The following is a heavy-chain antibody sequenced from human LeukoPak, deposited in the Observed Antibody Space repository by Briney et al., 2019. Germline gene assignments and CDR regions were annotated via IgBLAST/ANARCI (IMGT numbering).Heavy chain of an antibody. Sequence: GGSLRLSCAASGFTFSSYGMHWVRQAPGKGLEWVAFIRYDGSNKYYADSVKGRFTISRDNSKNTLYLQMNSLRAEDTAVYYCAKDSDYDILTGYYNPFDYRGQGTLVTVSS. D-gene: IGHD3-9*01. CDR3: AKDSDYDILTGYYNPFDY. J-gene: IGHJ4*02. CDR1: GFTFSSYG. CDR2: IRYDGSNK. V-gene: IGHV3-30*02.